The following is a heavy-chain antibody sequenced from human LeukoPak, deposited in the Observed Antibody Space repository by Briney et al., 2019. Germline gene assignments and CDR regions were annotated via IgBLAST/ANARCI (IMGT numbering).Heavy chain of an antibody. CDR1: GFTFSTYA. CDR2: ISGSGGST. J-gene: IGHJ4*02. Sequence: GGSLRLSCAASGFTFSTYAMSWVRQAPGKGLEWVSAISGSGGSTYYADSVKGRFTISRDNSKNSLYLQMNSLGAEDTALYYCATDSTAWSRDSWGQGTLVTVSS. V-gene: IGHV3-23*01. CDR3: ATDSTAWSRDS. D-gene: IGHD6-19*01.